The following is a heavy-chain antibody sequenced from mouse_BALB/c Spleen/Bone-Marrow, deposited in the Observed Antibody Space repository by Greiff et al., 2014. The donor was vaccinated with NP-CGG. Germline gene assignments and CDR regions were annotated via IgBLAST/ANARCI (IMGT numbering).Heavy chain of an antibody. D-gene: IGHD1-1*01. CDR3: ARDYYGSSSFAY. CDR2: IYPGNVNT. J-gene: IGHJ3*01. V-gene: IGHV1S56*01. CDR1: GYTFTSYY. Sequence: VQLQQSGPELVKPGASVRISCKASGYTFTSYYIHWVKQRPGQGLEWIGWIYPGNVNTKYNEKFKGKATLTADKSSSTAYMQLSSLTSEDSAVYFCARDYYGSSSFAYWGQGTLATVSA.